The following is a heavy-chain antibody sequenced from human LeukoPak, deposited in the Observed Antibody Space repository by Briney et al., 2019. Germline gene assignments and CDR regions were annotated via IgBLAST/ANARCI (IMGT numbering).Heavy chain of an antibody. CDR1: GYTFTSYD. CDR3: ARGIGAAAHFYYYYYYMDV. CDR2: MNPNSGNT. V-gene: IGHV1-8*01. Sequence: GASVKVSCKASGYTFTSYDINWVRQATGQGLEWMGWMNPNSGNTGYAQKFQGRVTMPRNPSISTAYMELSSLRSEDTAVYYCARGIGAAAHFYYYYYYMDVWGKGTTVTVSS. D-gene: IGHD6-13*01. J-gene: IGHJ6*03.